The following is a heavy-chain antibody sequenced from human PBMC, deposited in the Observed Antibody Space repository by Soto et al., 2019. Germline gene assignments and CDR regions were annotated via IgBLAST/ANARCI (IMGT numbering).Heavy chain of an antibody. J-gene: IGHJ3*02. Sequence: GGSLRLSCAASGFTFSNAWMSWVRQAPGKGLEWVGRIKSKTDGGTTDYAAPVKGRFTISRDDSKNTLYLQMNSLKTEDTAVYYCTTHHSSSSPDAFDIWGQGTMVTVSS. CDR1: GFTFSNAW. D-gene: IGHD6-13*01. CDR2: IKSKTDGGTT. V-gene: IGHV3-15*01. CDR3: TTHHSSSSPDAFDI.